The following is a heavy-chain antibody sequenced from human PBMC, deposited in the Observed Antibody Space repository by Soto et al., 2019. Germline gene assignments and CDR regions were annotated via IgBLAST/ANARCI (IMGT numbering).Heavy chain of an antibody. CDR3: AKDVTYGDDELGLFDV. Sequence: EVQLLESGGGLVQPGGSLRLSCAASRFTFTSYAMNWVRQAPGKGLVWVSGISGSGISTYYADSVKGRFTISRDNSKNTLYLQMSSLRAEDTAVYYCAKDVTYGDDELGLFDVWGQGTMVTVSS. D-gene: IGHD4-17*01. CDR1: RFTFTSYA. V-gene: IGHV3-23*01. J-gene: IGHJ3*01. CDR2: ISGSGIST.